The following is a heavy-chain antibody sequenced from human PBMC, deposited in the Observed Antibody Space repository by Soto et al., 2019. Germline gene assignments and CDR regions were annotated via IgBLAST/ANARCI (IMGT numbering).Heavy chain of an antibody. D-gene: IGHD6-19*01. CDR3: ARGGIAVAGPGGY. Sequence: LSLTCTVSGGSVSSGSYYWSWIRQPPGKGLEWIGYIYSSGSTSYNPSLKSRVTISVDTSKNQFSLKLSSVTAADTAVYYCARGGIAVAGPGGYWGQGTPVTVSS. J-gene: IGHJ4*02. CDR2: IYSSGST. CDR1: GGSVSSGSYY. V-gene: IGHV4-61*01.